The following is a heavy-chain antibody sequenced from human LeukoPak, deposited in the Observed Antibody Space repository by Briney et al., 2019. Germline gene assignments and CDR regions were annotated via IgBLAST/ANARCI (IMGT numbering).Heavy chain of an antibody. CDR1: GFSFSSYS. J-gene: IGHJ4*02. CDR2: ISSSGSTI. Sequence: GGSLRLSCAPSGFSFSSYSMNWVRQAPGKGLEWVSYISSSGSTIYYADSVKGRFTISRDNAKNSLYLQMNSLRAEDTAVYYCARQMPSYYYGSGRTHFDYWGQGTLVTVSS. V-gene: IGHV3-48*04. D-gene: IGHD3-10*01. CDR3: ARQMPSYYYGSGRTHFDY.